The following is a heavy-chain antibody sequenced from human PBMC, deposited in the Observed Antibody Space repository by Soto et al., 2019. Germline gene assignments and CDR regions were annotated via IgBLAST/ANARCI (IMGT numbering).Heavy chain of an antibody. CDR1: GTIFRSYT. CDR2: IIPILGET. J-gene: IGHJ6*02. V-gene: IGHV1-69*08. D-gene: IGHD3-16*01. Sequence: QVQLVQSGAEVKKPGSSVRVSCKASGTIFRSYTISWVRQAPGQGLEWMGRIIPILGETNSAQKVQDRVTLTADKSTNTAYMELNSLRLEDTAVYYCARGLGGRMDDWGQGTTVTVSS. CDR3: ARGLGGRMDD.